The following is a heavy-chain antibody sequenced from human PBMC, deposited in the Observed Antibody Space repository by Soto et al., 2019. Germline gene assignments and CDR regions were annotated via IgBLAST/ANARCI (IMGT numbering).Heavy chain of an antibody. J-gene: IGHJ6*02. CDR3: VKWVPQCLQDIVAAYGMDV. V-gene: IGHV3-64D*06. CDR1: GFTFSSYA. D-gene: IGHD5-12*01. CDR2: ISSNGGST. Sequence: EVQLVESGGGLVQPGGSLRLSCSASGFTFSSYAMHWVRQAPGKGLEYVSAISSNGGSTYYADSVKGRFTISRDNSKNTLYLQMSSLRAEDTAVYYCVKWVPQCLQDIVAAYGMDVWGHGTTVTVSS.